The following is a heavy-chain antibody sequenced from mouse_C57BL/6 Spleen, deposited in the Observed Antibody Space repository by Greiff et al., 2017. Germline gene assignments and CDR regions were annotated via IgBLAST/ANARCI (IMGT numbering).Heavy chain of an antibody. CDR3: ATARATKYYAMDY. CDR2: IYPGDGDT. J-gene: IGHJ4*01. Sequence: QVQLQQSGPELVKPGASVKISCKASGYAFSSSWMNWVKQRPGKGLEWIGRIYPGDGDTNYKGKVKGKATLTADKSTSTAYMQLSSLTSEDSAVYVCATARATKYYAMDYWGQGTSVTVSS. CDR1: GYAFSSSW. D-gene: IGHD3-1*01. V-gene: IGHV1-82*01.